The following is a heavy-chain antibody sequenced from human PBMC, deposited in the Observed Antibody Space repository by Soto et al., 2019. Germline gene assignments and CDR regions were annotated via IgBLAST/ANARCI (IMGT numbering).Heavy chain of an antibody. D-gene: IGHD6-13*01. Sequence: EVQLLESGGGLVQPGGSLRLSCAASGFTFSSYAMRWVRQAPGKGLEWVSAVSGSGGSTYYADSVKGRYTISRDNSKHALYLQMNSPRDEDTAVYYGARRGPGTDFGWWGQGAGVTVPS. J-gene: IGHJ4*02. CDR3: ARRGPGTDFGW. CDR2: VSGSGGST. CDR1: GFTFSSYA. V-gene: IGHV3-23*01.